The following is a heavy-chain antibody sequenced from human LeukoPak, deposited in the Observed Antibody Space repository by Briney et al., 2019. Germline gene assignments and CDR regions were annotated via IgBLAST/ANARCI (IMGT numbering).Heavy chain of an antibody. D-gene: IGHD3-10*01. CDR3: ARGRVRFDP. V-gene: IGHV4-61*01. CDR1: GGSVNSGNYY. CDR2: IYYSGST. J-gene: IGHJ5*02. Sequence: SETLSLTCTVSGGSVNSGNYYWGWIRQPPGKGLEWIGYIYYSGSTNYNPSLKSRVTISVDTSKNQFSLKLSSVNAADTAVYYCARGRVRFDPWGQGTLVTVSS.